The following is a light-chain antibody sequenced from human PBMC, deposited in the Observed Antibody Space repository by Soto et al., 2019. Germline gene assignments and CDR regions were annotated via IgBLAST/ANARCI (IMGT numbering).Light chain of an antibody. CDR2: GAS. V-gene: IGKV3-15*01. J-gene: IGKJ1*01. Sequence: VLSQSRAPLSVSRGDRSTLSCRAYQSVSSHLDWYQQKPGQAPRLLLYGASTRATGIPARFSGSGSGTVFSITISRLQSDDFAVDDCQQYDNWPPWTFGHGTQVELK. CDR3: QQYDNWPPWT. CDR1: QSVSSH.